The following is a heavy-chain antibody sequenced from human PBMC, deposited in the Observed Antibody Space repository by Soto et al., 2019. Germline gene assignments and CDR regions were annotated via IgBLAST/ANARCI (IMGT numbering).Heavy chain of an antibody. D-gene: IGHD7-27*01. Sequence: ESGGGVVQPGRSLRLSCAASGFTFSSYGMHWVRQAPGKGLEWVAVIWYDGSNKYYADSVKGRFTISRDNSKNTLYLQMNSLRAEDTAVYYCARDGNYLGRYCFDYWGQGTLVTVSS. J-gene: IGHJ4*02. CDR1: GFTFSSYG. CDR2: IWYDGSNK. CDR3: ARDGNYLGRYCFDY. V-gene: IGHV3-33*01.